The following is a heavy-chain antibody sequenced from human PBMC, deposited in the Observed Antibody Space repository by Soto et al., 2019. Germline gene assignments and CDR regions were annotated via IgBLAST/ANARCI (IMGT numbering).Heavy chain of an antibody. CDR1: GFTFNSYS. CDR3: ARDPSHYGSGSYYHHYYYYGMDV. D-gene: IGHD3-10*01. Sequence: GGSLRLSCEASGFTFNSYSMNWVRQAPGKGLEWVSYISSSSSTIYYADSVKGRFTISRDNAKNSLYLQMNSLRDEDTAVYYCARDPSHYGSGSYYHHYYYYGMDVWGQGTTVTVSS. V-gene: IGHV3-48*02. J-gene: IGHJ6*02. CDR2: ISSSSSTI.